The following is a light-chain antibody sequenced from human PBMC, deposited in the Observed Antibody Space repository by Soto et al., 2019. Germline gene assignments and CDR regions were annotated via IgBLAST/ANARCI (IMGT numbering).Light chain of an antibody. CDR1: QSISRSY. J-gene: IGKJ2*01. CDR3: QQYGNSPYT. V-gene: IGKV3-20*01. CDR2: GTS. Sequence: EIVLTQSPGTLSLSPGERAALSCRASQSISRSYLAWYQQKRGQAPRLLIYGTSNRATGIPDRFSGSESGTDCTLTISRLEPEDFVVYFCQQYGNSPYTFGQGTRVEV.